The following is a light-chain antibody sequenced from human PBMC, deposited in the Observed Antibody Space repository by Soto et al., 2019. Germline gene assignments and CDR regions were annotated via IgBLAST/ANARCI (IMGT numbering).Light chain of an antibody. Sequence: QSALTQPPSASGSPGQSVTISCTGTSSDVGAYKYVSWYQQHPGKAPKLMIYEVSKRPSGVPDRFSGSKSGNTASLTVSGLQADDEADYYCSSYVGSKNYVFGTGTKVTVL. CDR3: SSYVGSKNYV. CDR2: EVS. V-gene: IGLV2-8*01. J-gene: IGLJ1*01. CDR1: SSDVGAYKY.